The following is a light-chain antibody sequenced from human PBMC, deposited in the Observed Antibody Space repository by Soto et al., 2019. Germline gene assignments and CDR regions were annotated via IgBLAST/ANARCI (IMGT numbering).Light chain of an antibody. J-gene: IGKJ3*01. V-gene: IGKV3-15*01. CDR2: GAS. Sequence: IVMTQSPATLSXXPGERATLSCRASQSVSSDLAWYQQKPGQAPRLLIYGASTRATAIPARFSGSGSGTEFTLTISSLQSEDFAVYYCQQYNNWPLAFGPGTKVDIK. CDR3: QQYNNWPLA. CDR1: QSVSSD.